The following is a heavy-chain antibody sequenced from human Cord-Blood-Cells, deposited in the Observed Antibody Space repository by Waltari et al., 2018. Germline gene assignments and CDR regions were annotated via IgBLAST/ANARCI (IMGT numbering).Heavy chain of an antibody. Sequence: GLEWVAVISYDGSNKYYADSVKGRFTISRDNSKNTLYLQMNSLRAEDTAVYYCARDRGGYCSSTSCYFDYRGQGTLVTVSS. J-gene: IGHJ4*02. V-gene: IGHV3-30*04. CDR3: ARDRGGYCSSTSCYFDY. CDR2: ISYDGSNK. D-gene: IGHD2-2*01.